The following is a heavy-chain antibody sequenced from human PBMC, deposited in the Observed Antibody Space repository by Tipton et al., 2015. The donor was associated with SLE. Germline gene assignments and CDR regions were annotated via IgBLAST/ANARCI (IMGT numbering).Heavy chain of an antibody. J-gene: IGHJ4*02. CDR1: GVSISSDGYY. Sequence: TLSLTCSVSGVSISSDGYYWSWIRQHPGKGLEWIGSVDYSGNTHYNPSLRSRITISIDTSKNHFSLRSNSVTAADTAVYYCARHAAVVLGDQYYFDHWGQGTRVTVSS. CDR3: ARHAAVVLGDQYYFDH. V-gene: IGHV4-31*03. D-gene: IGHD3-10*01. CDR2: VDYSGNT.